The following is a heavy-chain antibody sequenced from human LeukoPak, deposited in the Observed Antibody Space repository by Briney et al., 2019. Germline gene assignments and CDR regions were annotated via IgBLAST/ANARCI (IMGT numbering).Heavy chain of an antibody. D-gene: IGHD2/OR15-2a*01. CDR3: ASFYAPDRGIESQNLVTVY. V-gene: IGHV1-2*02. CDR2: INPNSGGT. CDR1: GYTFTAYY. Sequence: ASVKVSCKASGYTFTAYYIHWVRQAPGQGLEWMGWINPNSGGTEYAQKFQGRVTLTRDTSINTAYMELSRLRPDDTAVYYCASFYAPDRGIESQNLVTVYWGQGTLVSVSS. J-gene: IGHJ4*02.